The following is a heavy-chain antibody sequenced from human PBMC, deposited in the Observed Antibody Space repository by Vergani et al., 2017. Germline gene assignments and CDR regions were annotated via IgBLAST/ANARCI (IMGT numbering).Heavy chain of an antibody. CDR2: IYPSDSDT. CDR1: GFIFTSYW. CDR3: ARHTYDFWSGQGDYYYYMYV. D-gene: IGHD3-3*01. V-gene: IGHV5-51*01. Sequence: EVQLVQSGAEVKKPGESLKISCKCSGFIFTSYWIGWVRQMPGKGLEWMGIIYPSDSDTRYSPSFQGQVTISADKSTSTAYLQWSSLKASDTAMYYCARHTYDFWSGQGDYYYYMYVWGKGTTVTVSS. J-gene: IGHJ6*03.